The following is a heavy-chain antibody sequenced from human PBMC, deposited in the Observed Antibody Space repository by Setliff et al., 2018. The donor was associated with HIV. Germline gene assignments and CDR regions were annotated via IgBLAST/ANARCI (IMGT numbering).Heavy chain of an antibody. CDR2: VFPDDSDT. CDR1: GYSFTTLW. V-gene: IGHV5-51*01. Sequence: GESLKISCQASGYSFTTLWIAWVRQLPGKGLEWMGMVFPDDSDTRYSPSFQGQVSMSADKSINTAYLQWSSLKASDTAVYYCARSMGFKATTRLDFWGPGTLVTVSS. CDR3: ARSMGFKATTRLDF. D-gene: IGHD3-10*01. J-gene: IGHJ4*02.